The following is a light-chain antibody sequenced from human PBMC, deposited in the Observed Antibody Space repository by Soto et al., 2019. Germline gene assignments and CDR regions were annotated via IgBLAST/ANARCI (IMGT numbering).Light chain of an antibody. CDR3: MQALQTPFT. J-gene: IGKJ3*01. V-gene: IGKV2-28*01. CDR1: QSLLHSNGYNY. CDR2: LDS. Sequence: DIVMTQSPLSLSVTPGEPASISCRSSQSLLHSNGYNYLDWYLQKPGQSPQLLIYLDSNRASGVHDRFSGSGSGTDFTLKISRVEAEDVGVYYCMQALQTPFTFGPGTKVDIK.